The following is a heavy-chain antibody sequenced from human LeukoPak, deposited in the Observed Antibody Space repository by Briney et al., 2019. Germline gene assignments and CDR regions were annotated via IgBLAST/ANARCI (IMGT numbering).Heavy chain of an antibody. J-gene: IGHJ3*02. CDR3: AKTRTRYGPGGHDAFDI. Sequence: GGALRLSCAASGFTFSSYGMHWVRQAPGKGLEWVAVIWYDGSNKYYADSVKGRFTISRDNSKNTLYLQMNSLRAEDTAVYYCAKTRTRYGPGGHDAFDIWGQGTIVTVSS. V-gene: IGHV3-33*06. D-gene: IGHD3-10*01. CDR1: GFTFSSYG. CDR2: IWYDGSNK.